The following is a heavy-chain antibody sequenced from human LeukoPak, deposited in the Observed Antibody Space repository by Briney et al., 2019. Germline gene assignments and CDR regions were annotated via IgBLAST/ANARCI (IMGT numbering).Heavy chain of an antibody. Sequence: GESLKISCKGSGYSFSTYWSGGVRQLPGKGLEWMGVIYPGDSHTRYSPSFQGQVTISADKAISTAYLQWSSLKASDTAMYYCARQVAYTSGRTFDFWGQGTLVTVSS. J-gene: IGHJ4*02. CDR3: ARQVAYTSGRTFDF. V-gene: IGHV5-51*01. D-gene: IGHD6-19*01. CDR1: GYSFSTYW. CDR2: IYPGDSHT.